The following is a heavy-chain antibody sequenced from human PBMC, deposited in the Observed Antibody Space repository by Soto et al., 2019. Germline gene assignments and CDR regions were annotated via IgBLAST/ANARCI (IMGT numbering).Heavy chain of an antibody. CDR3: TRHSFYYYYYMDV. CDR1: GFTFSGSA. CDR2: IRSKANSYAT. J-gene: IGHJ6*03. V-gene: IGHV3-73*01. Sequence: EVQLVESGGGLVQPGGSLKLSCAASGFTFSGSAMHWVRQASGKGLEWVGRIRSKANSYATAYAASVKGRFTISRDDSKNTAYLQMNSLKTEDTAVYYCTRHSFYYYYYMDVWGKGTTVTVSS. D-gene: IGHD3-16*02.